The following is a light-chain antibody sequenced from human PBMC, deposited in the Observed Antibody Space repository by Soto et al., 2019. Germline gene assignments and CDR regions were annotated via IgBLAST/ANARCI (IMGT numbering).Light chain of an antibody. CDR2: DVS. V-gene: IGLV2-8*01. J-gene: IGLJ2*01. CDR3: ASYAGSDTLV. Sequence: QSALTQPPSASGSPGQSVTISCTGTSSDVGGYNYVSWYQQHPGKAHKLMIYDVSKRPSGVPDRLSGSKSGNTASLTVSGLQVEDEADYCCASYAGSDTLVFGGGTKLTVL. CDR1: SSDVGGYNY.